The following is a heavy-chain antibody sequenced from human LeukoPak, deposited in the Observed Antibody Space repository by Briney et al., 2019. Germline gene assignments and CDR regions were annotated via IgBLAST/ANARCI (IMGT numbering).Heavy chain of an antibody. CDR1: GFTFSSYG. J-gene: IGHJ4*02. D-gene: IGHD6-19*01. V-gene: IGHV3-30*18. CDR2: ISYDGSNK. CDR3: AKVSAGGSGWYYFDY. Sequence: PGGSLRLSCAASGFTFSSYGMHWVRQAPGKGLEWVAVISYDGSNKYYADSVKGRFTISRDNSKNTLYLQMSSLRAEDTAVYYCAKVSAGGSGWYYFDYWGQGTLVTVSS.